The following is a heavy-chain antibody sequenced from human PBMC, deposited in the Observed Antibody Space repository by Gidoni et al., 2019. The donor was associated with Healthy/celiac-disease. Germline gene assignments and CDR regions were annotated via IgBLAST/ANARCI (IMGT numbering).Heavy chain of an antibody. CDR2: ISYDGSNK. CDR1: GFTFSSYG. V-gene: IGHV3-30*18. CDR3: AKDLVGSFRSSSGVY. J-gene: IGHJ4*02. D-gene: IGHD3-10*01. Sequence: QVQLVESGGGVVQPGRSLRLSCAASGFTFSSYGMHWVRQAPGKGLEWVAVISYDGSNKYYADSVKGRFTISRDNSKNTLYLQMNSLRAEDTAVYYCAKDLVGSFRSSSGVYWGQGTLVTVSS.